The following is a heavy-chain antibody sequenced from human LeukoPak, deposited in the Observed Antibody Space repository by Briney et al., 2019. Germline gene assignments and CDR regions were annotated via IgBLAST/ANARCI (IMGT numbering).Heavy chain of an antibody. V-gene: IGHV4-31*03. CDR1: GGSISSGRYY. Sequence: SETLSLTCTVSGGSISSGRYYWSWIRQHPGKGLEWIGYIYYSGSTYYNPSLKSRVTISVDTSKNQFSLKLSSVTAADTAVYYCARTMAEPFFYYWGQGTLVTVSS. CDR3: ARTMAEPFFYY. D-gene: IGHD3-10*01. J-gene: IGHJ4*02. CDR2: IYYSGST.